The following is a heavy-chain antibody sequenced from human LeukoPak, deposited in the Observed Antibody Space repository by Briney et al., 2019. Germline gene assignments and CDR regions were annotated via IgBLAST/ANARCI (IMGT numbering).Heavy chain of an antibody. CDR1: GYTFTGYY. CDR2: INPNRGGT. V-gene: IGHV1-2*02. Sequence: ASVKVSCKASGYTFTGYYMHWVRQAPGQGLEWMGWINPNRGGTNYAQKFQGRVTMTRDTSISTAYMELSRLRSDDTAVYYWAREGITMVRGASGYYYMDVWGKGTTVTVSS. D-gene: IGHD3-10*01. CDR3: AREGITMVRGASGYYYMDV. J-gene: IGHJ6*03.